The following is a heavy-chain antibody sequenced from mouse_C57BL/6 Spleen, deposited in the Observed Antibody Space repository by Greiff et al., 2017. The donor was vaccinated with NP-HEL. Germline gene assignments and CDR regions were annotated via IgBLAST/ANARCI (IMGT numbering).Heavy chain of an antibody. D-gene: IGHD3-2*02. CDR3: ARGQLTAHFDY. J-gene: IGHJ2*01. V-gene: IGHV1-19*01. CDR2: INPYNGGT. Sequence: VQLQQSGPVLVKPGASVKMSCKASGYTFNDYYMNWVKQSHGKSLEWIGVINPYNGGTSYNQKFKGKATLTVDKSSSTAYMELNSLTSEDSSVYYCARGQLTAHFDYWGQGTTLTVSS. CDR1: GYTFNDYY.